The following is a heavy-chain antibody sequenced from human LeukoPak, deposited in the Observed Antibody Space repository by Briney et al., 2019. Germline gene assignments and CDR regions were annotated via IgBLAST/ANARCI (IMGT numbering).Heavy chain of an antibody. CDR2: INHSGST. J-gene: IGHJ4*02. V-gene: IGHV4-34*01. CDR3: ARGVGATFGN. D-gene: IGHD1-26*01. CDR1: GGPFSGYY. Sequence: PSVTMSLTCGVYGGPFSGYYWSWIRQSPGKGLEWIGEINHSGSTNYNPSLKSRVTISVDTSKNQFSLKLSSVTAADTAVYYCARGVGATFGNWGQGTLVTVSS.